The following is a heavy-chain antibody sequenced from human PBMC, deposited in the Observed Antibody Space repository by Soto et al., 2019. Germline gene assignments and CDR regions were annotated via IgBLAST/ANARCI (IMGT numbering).Heavy chain of an antibody. Sequence: EVQLVESGGGLVKPGGSLRLSCAASGFTFSNAWMNCVRQAPGKGLEWVGRIKSKTDGGTTDYAAPVKGRFTISRDDSKNTLYLQMNSLKTEDTAVYYCTTPQHYCSSTSCHDYWGQGTLVTVSS. V-gene: IGHV3-15*07. J-gene: IGHJ4*02. D-gene: IGHD2-2*01. CDR2: IKSKTDGGTT. CDR1: GFTFSNAW. CDR3: TTPQHYCSSTSCHDY.